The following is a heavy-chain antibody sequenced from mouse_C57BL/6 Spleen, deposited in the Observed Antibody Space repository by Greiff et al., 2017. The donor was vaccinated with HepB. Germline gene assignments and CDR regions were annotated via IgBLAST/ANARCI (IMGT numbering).Heavy chain of an antibody. CDR1: GFTFSDYG. D-gene: IGHD1-1*01. J-gene: IGHJ1*03. CDR3: ARGFITTVVDYWYFDV. CDR2: ISSGSSTI. Sequence: EVKLVESGGGLVKPGGSLKLSCAASGFTFSDYGMHWVRQAPEKGLEWVAYISSGSSTIYYADTVKGLFTISRDNAKNTLFLQMTSLRSEDTAMYYCARGFITTVVDYWYFDVWGTGTTVTVSS. V-gene: IGHV5-17*01.